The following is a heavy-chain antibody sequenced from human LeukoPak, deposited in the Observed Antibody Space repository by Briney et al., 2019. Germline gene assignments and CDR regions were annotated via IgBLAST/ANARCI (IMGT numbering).Heavy chain of an antibody. D-gene: IGHD3-22*01. CDR1: GFTFSNYA. V-gene: IGHV3-23*01. CDR2: ISGNGGSP. J-gene: IGHJ4*02. CDR3: AKLDTFYYDSTGNYFDN. Sequence: GGSLRLSCAASGFTFSNYAMNWVRQAPGKGLELVSAISGNGGSPYYADSVKGRFTISRDNSKNSLFLQVNSLSAEDTAVYYCAKLDTFYYDSTGNYFDNWGQGTLVTVSS.